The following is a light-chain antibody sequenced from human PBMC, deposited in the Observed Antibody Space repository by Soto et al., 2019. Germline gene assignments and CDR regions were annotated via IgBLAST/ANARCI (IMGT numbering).Light chain of an antibody. V-gene: IGLV1-44*01. CDR2: DNN. CDR1: SSNIGSNI. CDR3: AAWDDTLDGRV. J-gene: IGLJ3*02. Sequence: QSAVTQPPSASGTPGQRVTISCSGSSSNIGSNIVNWYQQFPGTAPKLLIYDNNQRPSGVPDRFSGSKSGTSASLAISGLQSEDEADYYCAAWDDTLDGRVFGGGTKLTVL.